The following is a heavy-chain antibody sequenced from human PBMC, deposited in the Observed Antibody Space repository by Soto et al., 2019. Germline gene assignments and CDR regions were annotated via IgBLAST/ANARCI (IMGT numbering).Heavy chain of an antibody. J-gene: IGHJ3*01. CDR3: AKDIRILWVGELFSAVFDV. CDR1: GFIFDDYA. CDR2: ISWNSGRV. D-gene: IGHD3-10*01. Sequence: EVQLVESGGGLVQPGRSLRLSCAASGFIFDDYAMYWVRQAPGKGLEWVSGISWNSGRVGYGDFVKGRFTISRDNAKKSMYLQMNSLRPEDTALYYCAKDIRILWVGELFSAVFDVWSRGTMVTVSS. V-gene: IGHV3-9*01.